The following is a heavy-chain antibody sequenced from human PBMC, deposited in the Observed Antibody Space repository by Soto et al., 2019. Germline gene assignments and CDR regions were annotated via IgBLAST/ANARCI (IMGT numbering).Heavy chain of an antibody. CDR1: GFTFSSYG. D-gene: IGHD2-21*02. J-gene: IGHJ4*02. CDR3: ARDGSPEYVGCGGDCRGYYFDY. Sequence: GGSLRLSCAASGFTFSSYGMHWVRQAPGKGLEWVAVIWYDGSNKYYADSVKGRFTISRDNSKNTLYLQMNSLRAEDTAVYYCARDGSPEYVGCGGDCRGYYFDYWGQGTLVTVSS. V-gene: IGHV3-33*01. CDR2: IWYDGSNK.